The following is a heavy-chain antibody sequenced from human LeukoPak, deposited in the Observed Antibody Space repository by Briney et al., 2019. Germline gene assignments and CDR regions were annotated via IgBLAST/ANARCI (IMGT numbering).Heavy chain of an antibody. CDR2: IYVSGST. Sequence: LETLSLTRTVSVGSTSISSYYWGSARHPPGDWLGWIGRIYVSGSTYDNPSLKSRVTISVATSNNQFSLKLSSVTAADTAVYYCARHSYYYDSSGYSEVAYFDYWGQGTLVTVSS. D-gene: IGHD3-22*01. V-gene: IGHV4-39*01. J-gene: IGHJ4*02. CDR3: ARHSYYYDSSGYSEVAYFDY. CDR1: VGSTSISSYY.